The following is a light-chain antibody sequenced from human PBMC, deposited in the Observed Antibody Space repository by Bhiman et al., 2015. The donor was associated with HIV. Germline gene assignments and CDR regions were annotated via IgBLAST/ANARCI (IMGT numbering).Light chain of an antibody. CDR2: AKN. CDR1: SLRIYY. J-gene: IGLJ1*01. V-gene: IGLV3-19*01. Sequence: SSELTQDPAVSVALGQTVRITCQGDSLRIYYASWYQQKSGQAPVLVIYAKNNRPSGIPDRFSGSSSGNTASLTITGAQAEDEADYYCNSRDSSGNHYVFGTGTKVTVL. CDR3: NSRDSSGNHYV.